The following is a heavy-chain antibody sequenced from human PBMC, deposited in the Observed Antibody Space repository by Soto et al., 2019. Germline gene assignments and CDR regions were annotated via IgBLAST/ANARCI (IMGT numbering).Heavy chain of an antibody. CDR2: MSYDGSNE. V-gene: IGHV3-30*18. Sequence: QVQLVESGGGVVQPGRSLRLSCAASGFTFSHYAMHWVRQAPGKGLEWVALMSYDGSNEYYAVSVKGRFTISRDNSKNTLYLQMNSLRAEATAVYYCAKDGSHNFDYWGQGTLVNVSS. CDR1: GFTFSHYA. CDR3: AKDGSHNFDY. J-gene: IGHJ4*02. D-gene: IGHD1-26*01.